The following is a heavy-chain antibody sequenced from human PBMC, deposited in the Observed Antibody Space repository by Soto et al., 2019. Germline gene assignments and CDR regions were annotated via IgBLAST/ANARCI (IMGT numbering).Heavy chain of an antibody. CDR1: GFTFSSYG. V-gene: IGHV3-30*18. CDR3: AQGTMVRGTTPRVSYYYGMDV. Sequence: QVQLVESGGGVVQPGRSLRLSCAASGFTFSSYGMHWVRQAPGKGLEWVAVISYDGSNKYYADSVKGRFTISRDNSKNTLYLQMNSLRAEDTAVYYCAQGTMVRGTTPRVSYYYGMDVWGQGTTVTVSS. D-gene: IGHD3-10*01. CDR2: ISYDGSNK. J-gene: IGHJ6*02.